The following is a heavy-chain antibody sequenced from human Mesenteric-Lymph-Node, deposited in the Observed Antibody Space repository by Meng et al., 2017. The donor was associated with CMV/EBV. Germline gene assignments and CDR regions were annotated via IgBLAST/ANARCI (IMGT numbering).Heavy chain of an antibody. CDR3: ARDRAGWYYFDY. CDR2: INTDGSSL. J-gene: IGHJ4*02. D-gene: IGHD6-13*01. CDR1: GFTFSSHW. V-gene: IGHV3-74*01. Sequence: CAASGFTFSSHWMHWVRQAPGKGLVWVSRINTDGSSLSYADSVKGRFTISRDNAKNTLYLQMNSLRAEDTAVYYCARDRAGWYYFDYWGQGTLVTVSS.